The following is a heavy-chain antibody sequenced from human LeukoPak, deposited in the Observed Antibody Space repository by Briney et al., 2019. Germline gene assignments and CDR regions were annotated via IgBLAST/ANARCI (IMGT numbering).Heavy chain of an antibody. Sequence: SETLSLTCTVSGGSISSGGYYWSWIRQHPGKGLEWIGYIYYSGSTYYNPSLKSRVTISVDTSMNQFSLKLSSVTAADTAVYYCARDIPLEGTTPWGQGTLVTVSS. CDR2: IYYSGST. D-gene: IGHD2/OR15-2a*01. CDR3: ARDIPLEGTTP. V-gene: IGHV4-31*03. J-gene: IGHJ4*02. CDR1: GGSISSGGYY.